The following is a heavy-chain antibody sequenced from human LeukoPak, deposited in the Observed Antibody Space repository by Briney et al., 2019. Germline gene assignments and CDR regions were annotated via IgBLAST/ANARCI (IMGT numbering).Heavy chain of an antibody. CDR2: INRSGST. Sequence: SETLSLTCAVYGGSFSGYYWSWIRQPPGKGLEWIGEINRSGSTNYNPSLKSRVTISVDTSKNQFSLKLSSVTAADTAVYYCASRFPHRDGYNRDYWGQGTLVTVSS. CDR1: GGSFSGYY. D-gene: IGHD5-24*01. J-gene: IGHJ4*02. V-gene: IGHV4-34*01. CDR3: ASRFPHRDGYNRDY.